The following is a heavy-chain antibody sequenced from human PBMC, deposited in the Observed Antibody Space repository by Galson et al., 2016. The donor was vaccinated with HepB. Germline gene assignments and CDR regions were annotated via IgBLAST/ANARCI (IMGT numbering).Heavy chain of an antibody. J-gene: IGHJ6*02. CDR1: SGSFSGYY. Sequence: SETLSLTCAVYSGSFSGYYWSWIRQSPGKGLEWIGEVNHGGTTNTNPSLKSRVTISLDTSKNQFSLKLRSVTAADTAVYYCARATRGKGQYSSRFYYYGMDVWGQGTTVTVSS. CDR3: ARATRGKGQYSSRFYYYGMDV. CDR2: VNHGGTT. D-gene: IGHD2-2*01. V-gene: IGHV4-34*01.